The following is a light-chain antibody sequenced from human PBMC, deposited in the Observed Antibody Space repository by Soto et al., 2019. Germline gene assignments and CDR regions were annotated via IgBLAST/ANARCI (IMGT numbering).Light chain of an antibody. CDR1: QSVSSRY. CDR2: GAS. Sequence: EIVLTQSPGTLSLSPGERATLSCRASQSVSSRYLAWYQQKPGQAPRLLIYGASNRATGLPDRFSGSGSGTACTLTISRLEPEDFAVYYCQQYGNSRPYTFGQGTKLEIK. V-gene: IGKV3-20*01. CDR3: QQYGNSRPYT. J-gene: IGKJ2*01.